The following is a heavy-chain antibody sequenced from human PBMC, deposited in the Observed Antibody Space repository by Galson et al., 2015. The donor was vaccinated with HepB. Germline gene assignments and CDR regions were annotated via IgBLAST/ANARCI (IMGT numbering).Heavy chain of an antibody. D-gene: IGHD1-1*01. CDR3: ATGRTTTSYYFDY. CDR2: INPSSGGT. V-gene: IGHV1-2*02. Sequence: SVKVSCKASGYTFSGYYMHWVRQAPGQGLEWMGWINPSSGGTDYAQKFQGSVTMTRDTSISTAYMELSRLRSDDMAVYYCATGRTTTSYYFDYWGQGTLITVSS. CDR1: GYTFSGYY. J-gene: IGHJ4*02.